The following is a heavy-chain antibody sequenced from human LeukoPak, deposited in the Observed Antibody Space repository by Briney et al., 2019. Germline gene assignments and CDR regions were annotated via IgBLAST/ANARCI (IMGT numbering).Heavy chain of an antibody. CDR1: GFTFSSYA. V-gene: IGHV3-23*01. J-gene: IGHJ5*02. D-gene: IGHD6-13*01. Sequence: GSLRLSCAASGFTFSSYAMSWVRQAPGKGLEWVSAISGSGGSTYYADSVKGRFTISRDNSKNTLYLQMNSLRAEDTAVYYCAKDKYSSSLWDNWFDPWGQGTLVTVSS. CDR2: ISGSGGST. CDR3: AKDKYSSSLWDNWFDP.